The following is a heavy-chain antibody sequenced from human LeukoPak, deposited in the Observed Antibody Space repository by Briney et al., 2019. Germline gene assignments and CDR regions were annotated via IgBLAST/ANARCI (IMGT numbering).Heavy chain of an antibody. V-gene: IGHV3-21*01. CDR1: GFTFSSYS. D-gene: IGHD3-3*01. CDR2: ISSSSGYI. J-gene: IGHJ3*02. CDR3: ARGPSARFFGVAKGAFDI. Sequence: GGSLRLSCAASGFTFSSYSMNWVRQAPGKGLEWVSYISSSSGYIYYADSVKGRFTISRDNSKNTLDLQMNSLRAEDTAVYYCARGPSARFFGVAKGAFDIWGQGTMVTVSS.